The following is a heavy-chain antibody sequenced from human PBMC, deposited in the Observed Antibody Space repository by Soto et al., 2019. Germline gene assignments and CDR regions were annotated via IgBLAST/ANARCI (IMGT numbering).Heavy chain of an antibody. CDR2: VHYSGST. D-gene: IGHD4-17*01. CDR1: TGSISSSNYY. CDR3: ARHHPDLYGDYGNWFDP. Sequence: QLQLQESGPGLVKPSETLSLTCTVSTGSISSSNYYWGWIRQPPGKGLEWIGSVHYSGSTYYNSSLKSRVTISVDTTKNQFSLKLSSVTAADTAIYYCARHHPDLYGDYGNWFDPWGQGSLVTVSP. J-gene: IGHJ5*02. V-gene: IGHV4-39*01.